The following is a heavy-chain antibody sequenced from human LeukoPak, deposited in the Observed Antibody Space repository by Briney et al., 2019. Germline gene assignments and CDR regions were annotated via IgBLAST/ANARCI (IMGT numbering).Heavy chain of an antibody. CDR3: ARDLYGDPRLHDAFDI. CDR2: ISSSGSTL. J-gene: IGHJ3*02. CDR1: GFTFSDYY. D-gene: IGHD4-17*01. V-gene: IGHV3-11*01. Sequence: GGSLRLSCAASGFTFSDYYMSWIRQAPGKGLEWVSYISSSGSTLYYADSVKGRFTISRDNAKNSLYLQMNSLRAEDTAVYYCARDLYGDPRLHDAFDIWGQGTMVTVSS.